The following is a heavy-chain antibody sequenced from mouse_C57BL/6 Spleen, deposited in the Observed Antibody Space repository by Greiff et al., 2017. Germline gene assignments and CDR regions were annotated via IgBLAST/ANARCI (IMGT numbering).Heavy chain of an antibody. V-gene: IGHV3-6*01. D-gene: IGHD1-1*02. CDR3: ASNMEKGYYFDY. CDR1: GYSITSGYY. Sequence: EVKLVESGPGLVKPSQSLSLTCSVTGYSITSGYYWNWIRQFPGNKLEWMGYISYDGSNNYNPSLKNRISITRDTSKNQFFLKLNSVTTEDTATYYCASNMEKGYYFDYWGQGTTRTVSS. J-gene: IGHJ2*01. CDR2: ISYDGSN.